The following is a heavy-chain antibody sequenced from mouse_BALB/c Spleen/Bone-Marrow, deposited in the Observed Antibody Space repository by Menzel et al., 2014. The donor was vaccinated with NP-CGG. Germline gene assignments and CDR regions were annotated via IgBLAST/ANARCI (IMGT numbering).Heavy chain of an antibody. CDR2: IDPANGNT. V-gene: IGHV14-3*02. J-gene: IGHJ4*01. CDR1: GFNIKDTY. Sequence: EVQVVESGAELVKPGASVKLSCTAFGFNIKDTYIHWVKQRPEQGLEWIGRIDPANGNTKYDPKFQGKATITADTSSNTAYLQLSSLTSEDTAVYYCARYYYYAMDYWGQGTSVTVSS. CDR3: ARYYYYAMDY.